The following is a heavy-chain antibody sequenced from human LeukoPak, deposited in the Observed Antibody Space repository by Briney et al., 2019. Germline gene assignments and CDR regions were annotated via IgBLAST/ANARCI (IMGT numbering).Heavy chain of an antibody. CDR3: ACRTWMQLWEEY. J-gene: IGHJ4*02. Sequence: SETLSLTCTVSGGSISSSGYYWTWIRQPPGKGLEWIGYLYYGGTTYYNPSLKSRVTMSVDTSKNQFSLKLNSVTAADTAVYYCACRTWMQLWEEYWGQGTLVTVSS. CDR1: GGSISSSGYY. D-gene: IGHD5-18*01. CDR2: LYYGGTT. V-gene: IGHV4-39*01.